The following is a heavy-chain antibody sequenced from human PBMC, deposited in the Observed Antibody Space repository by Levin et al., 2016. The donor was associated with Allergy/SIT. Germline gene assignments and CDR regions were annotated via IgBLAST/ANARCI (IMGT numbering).Heavy chain of an antibody. CDR2: ISGSGGST. V-gene: IGHV3-23*01. Sequence: GESLKISCAASGFTFSSYAMSWVRQAPGKGLEWVSAISGSGGSTYYADSVKGRFTISRHNSKNTLYLQMNSLRAEDTAVYYCARDRGSSFDYWGQGTLVTVSS. CDR3: ARDRGSSFDY. J-gene: IGHJ4*02. CDR1: GFTFSSYA.